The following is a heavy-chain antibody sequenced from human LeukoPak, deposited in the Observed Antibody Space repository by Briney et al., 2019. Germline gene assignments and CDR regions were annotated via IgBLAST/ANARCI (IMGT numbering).Heavy chain of an antibody. D-gene: IGHD5-12*01. CDR3: ARDPGSGYEEHFDY. CDR1: GFIFSDYY. V-gene: IGHV3-11*01. CDR2: ISSSGSTM. Sequence: GGSLRLSCAAAGFIFSDYYMSWIRQAPGKGLEWVSYISSSGSTMYYTDSVKGRFTISRDNAKDSLYLQMNSLRAEDTAVYYCARDPGSGYEEHFDYWGQGTLVTVSS. J-gene: IGHJ4*02.